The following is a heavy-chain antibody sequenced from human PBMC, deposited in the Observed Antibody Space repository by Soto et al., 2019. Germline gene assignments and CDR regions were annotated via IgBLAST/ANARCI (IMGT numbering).Heavy chain of an antibody. CDR1: DGSISSGGYY. D-gene: IGHD3-3*01. CDR2: IYYSGST. V-gene: IGHV4-31*03. J-gene: IGHJ4*02. CDR3: ARARITIFGVVITFDY. Sequence: SETLSLTCSVSDGSISSGGYYCNWIRQHPGKGLEWIGYIYYSGSTYYNPSLKSRVTISVDTSKNQFSLKLSSVTAADTAVYYCARARITIFGVVITFDYWGQGTLVTVSS.